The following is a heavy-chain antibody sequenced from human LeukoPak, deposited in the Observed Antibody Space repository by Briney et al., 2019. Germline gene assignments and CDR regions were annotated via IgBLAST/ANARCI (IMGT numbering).Heavy chain of an antibody. CDR1: GYTFTKYG. CDR3: ATGVVGFDY. CDR2: ISTYNGNT. J-gene: IGHJ4*02. V-gene: IGHV1-18*01. D-gene: IGHD2-15*01. Sequence: ASVKVSCKASGYTFTKYGITWVRQAPGQGLEWMGWISTYNGNTNYAQKFQGRVTMTEDTSTDTAYMELSSLRSEDTAVYYCATGVVGFDYWGQGTLVTVSS.